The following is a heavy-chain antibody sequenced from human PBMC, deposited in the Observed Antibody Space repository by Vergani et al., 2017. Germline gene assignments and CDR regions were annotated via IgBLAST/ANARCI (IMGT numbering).Heavy chain of an antibody. V-gene: IGHV3-30*18. CDR2: ISYDGTQK. J-gene: IGHJ4*02. Sequence: QVHLVESGGGVVQPGRSLRLSCVVSGFTSSYYGMHWVRQAPGKGLEWVAVISYDGTQKYYADSLKGRFTISRDNSKTTLYLQMNSLRTDDTATYYCAKHFRGWGIDYWGQGTQVIVSS. D-gene: IGHD3-16*01. CDR3: AKHFRGWGIDY. CDR1: GFTSSYYG.